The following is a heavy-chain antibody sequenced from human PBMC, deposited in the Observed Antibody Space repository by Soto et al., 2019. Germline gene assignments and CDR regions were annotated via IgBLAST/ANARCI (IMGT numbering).Heavy chain of an antibody. Sequence: GGSLRLSCAASGFTFSSYGMHWVRQAPGKGLEWVAVIWYDGSNKYYADSVKGRLTISRDNSKNTLYLQMNSLRAEDTAVYYCARAYCSGGSCYPGYYYYGMDVWGQGTTVTVSS. CDR1: GFTFSSYG. V-gene: IGHV3-33*01. CDR2: IWYDGSNK. CDR3: ARAYCSGGSCYPGYYYYGMDV. J-gene: IGHJ6*02. D-gene: IGHD2-15*01.